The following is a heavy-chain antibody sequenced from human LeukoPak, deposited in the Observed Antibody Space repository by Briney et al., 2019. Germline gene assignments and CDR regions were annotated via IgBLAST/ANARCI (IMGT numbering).Heavy chain of an antibody. J-gene: IGHJ5*02. CDR1: GGTFSSYA. V-gene: IGHV1-69*13. CDR2: IIPIFGAA. CDR3: ARASPSGSGVFVGWFDP. D-gene: IGHD2-8*01. Sequence: SGKVSCTASGGTFSSYAISWVRQAPGQGLEWMGGIIPIFGAANYAQKFQGRVTITAAESKSTAYMALSSLRSEDTAVSYCARASPSGSGVFVGWFDPWGQGTLVTVSS.